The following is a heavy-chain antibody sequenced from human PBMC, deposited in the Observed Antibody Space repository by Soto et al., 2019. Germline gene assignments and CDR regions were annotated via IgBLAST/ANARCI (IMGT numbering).Heavy chain of an antibody. Sequence: QVQLMQSGAEVKKPGASVKVSCKASGYTFTSYDINWVRQATGQGLEWMGWMNPNSGNTGYAQKFQGRVTMTRNTSISTAYMELSSLRSEDTAVYYCARVGYYYDSSGYYLSSDYWGQGTLVTVSS. CDR2: MNPNSGNT. V-gene: IGHV1-8*01. CDR3: ARVGYYYDSSGYYLSSDY. D-gene: IGHD3-22*01. CDR1: GYTFTSYD. J-gene: IGHJ4*02.